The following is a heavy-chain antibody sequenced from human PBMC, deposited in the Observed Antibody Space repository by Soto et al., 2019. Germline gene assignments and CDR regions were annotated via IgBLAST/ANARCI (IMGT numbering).Heavy chain of an antibody. Sequence: EVQLVESGGGLVQPGGSLRLSCAASGFTFSSYWMHWVRQVPGKGLVWVSRIKSDASTIMYADSVKGRFTISRDNAKKTLYLQVNSLRPEDTAVYYCVRGGSANYYGLFDSWGQGTLVTVSS. CDR2: IKSDASTI. CDR1: GFTFSSYW. J-gene: IGHJ4*02. D-gene: IGHD1-26*01. V-gene: IGHV3-74*03. CDR3: VRGGSANYYGLFDS.